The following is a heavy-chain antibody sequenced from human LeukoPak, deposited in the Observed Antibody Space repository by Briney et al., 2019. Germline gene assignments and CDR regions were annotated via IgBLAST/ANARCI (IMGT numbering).Heavy chain of an antibody. V-gene: IGHV1-46*01. J-gene: IGHJ5*02. CDR1: GYTFTSYY. CDR3: ARDHLGRWSWFDP. CDR2: INPSGGST. D-gene: IGHD2-15*01. Sequence: ASVMVSCKASGYTFTSYYMHWVRQAPGQGLEWMGIINPSGGSTSYAQKFQGRVTMTRDTSTGTVYMELSSLRSEDTAVYYCARDHLGRWSWFDPWGQGTLVTVSS.